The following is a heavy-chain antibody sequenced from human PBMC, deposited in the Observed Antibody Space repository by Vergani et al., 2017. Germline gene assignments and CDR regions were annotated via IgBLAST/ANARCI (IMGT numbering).Heavy chain of an antibody. V-gene: IGHV3-30*02. Sequence: QVQLVESGGGVVQPGGSLRLSCAASGFTFSSYGMHWVRQAPGKGLEWVAFIRYDGSNKYYADSVKGRFTISRDNSKNTLYLQMNSLRAEDTAVYYCTTDFYGDERFDYWGQGTLVTVSS. J-gene: IGHJ4*02. D-gene: IGHD4-17*01. CDR3: TTDFYGDERFDY. CDR2: IRYDGSNK. CDR1: GFTFSSYG.